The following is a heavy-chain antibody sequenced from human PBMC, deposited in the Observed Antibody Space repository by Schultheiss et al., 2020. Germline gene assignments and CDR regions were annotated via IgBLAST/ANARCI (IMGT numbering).Heavy chain of an antibody. Sequence: SQTLSLTCTVSGGSISSYYWSWIRQPPGKGLEWIGEINHSGSTNYNPSLKSRVTISVDTSKNQFSLKLSSVTAADTAVYYCARGPLNVAGTFDYWGQGTLVTVSS. CDR1: GGSISSYY. CDR3: ARGPLNVAGTFDY. CDR2: INHSGST. D-gene: IGHD6-19*01. J-gene: IGHJ4*02. V-gene: IGHV4-34*01.